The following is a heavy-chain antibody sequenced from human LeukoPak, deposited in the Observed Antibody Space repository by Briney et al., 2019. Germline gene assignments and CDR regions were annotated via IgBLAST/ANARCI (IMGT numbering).Heavy chain of an antibody. CDR2: IYYSGSP. CDR3: ARVVASTSIDF. J-gene: IGHJ4*02. CDR1: GDSISSTSYS. Sequence: PSQTLSLTCTVSGDSISSTSYSWGWIRQPPGKGLEWIGTIYYSGSPYYNPSLKSRVTISVDTSKNQFSLRLTSVTAADTAIYYCARVVASTSIDFWGQGTLVTVSS. D-gene: IGHD2-15*01. V-gene: IGHV4-39*07.